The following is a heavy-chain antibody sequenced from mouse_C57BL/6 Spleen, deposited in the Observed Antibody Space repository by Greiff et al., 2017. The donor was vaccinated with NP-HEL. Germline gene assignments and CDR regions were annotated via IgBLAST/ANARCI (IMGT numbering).Heavy chain of an antibody. D-gene: IGHD6-2*01. CDR3: ARLGSSLYFDY. J-gene: IGHJ2*01. V-gene: IGHV1-26*01. CDR1: GYTFTDYY. CDR2: INPNNGGT. Sequence: EVQLQQSGPELVKPGASVKISCKASGYTFTDYYMNWVKQSHGKSLEWIGDINPNNGGTSYNQKFKGKATLTVDKSSSTAYMELRSLTSEDSAVYYCARLGSSLYFDYWGQGTTLTVSS.